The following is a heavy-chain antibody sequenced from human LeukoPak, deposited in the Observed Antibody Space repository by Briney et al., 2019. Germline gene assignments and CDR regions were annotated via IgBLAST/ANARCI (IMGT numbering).Heavy chain of an antibody. CDR1: GGSISSSSYY. CDR3: ARTATHHLNYYDSSGYYSPFDY. J-gene: IGHJ4*02. Sequence: PSETLSLTCTVSGGSISSSSYYWGWIRQPPGKGLEWIGSIYYSGSTYYNPSLKSRVTISVDTSKNQFSLKLSSVTAADTAVYYCARTATHHLNYYDSSGYYSPFDYWGQGTLVTVSS. D-gene: IGHD3-22*01. V-gene: IGHV4-39*07. CDR2: IYYSGST.